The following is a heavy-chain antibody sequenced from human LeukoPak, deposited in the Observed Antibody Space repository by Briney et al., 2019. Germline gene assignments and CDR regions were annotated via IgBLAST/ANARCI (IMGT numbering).Heavy chain of an antibody. V-gene: IGHV4-59*01. D-gene: IGHD5-18*01. CDR3: ARSGYSYDYAFDI. Sequence: PSETLSLTCTDSGGSISSYYWSWIRQPPGKGLEWIGYIYYSGSINYNPSLKSRVTISVDTSKNQFSLKLSSVTAADTAVYYCARSGYSYDYAFDIWGQGTMVTVSS. CDR2: IYYSGSI. CDR1: GGSISSYY. J-gene: IGHJ3*02.